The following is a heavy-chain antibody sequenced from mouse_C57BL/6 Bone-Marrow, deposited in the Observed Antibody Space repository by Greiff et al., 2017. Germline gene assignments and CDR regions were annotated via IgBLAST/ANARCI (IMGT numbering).Heavy chain of an antibody. CDR3: TRRDYSLFAY. Sequence: EVLLVESGGGLVQPGGSMKLSCAASGFTFSDAWMDWVRQSPEKGLEWVAEIRNKANNHATYYAESVKGRFTISRADSKSSVYLQMISLRAEDTGIYFCTRRDYSLFAYWGQGALVTGSA. J-gene: IGHJ3*01. CDR1: GFTFSDAW. D-gene: IGHD2-12*01. CDR2: IRNKANNHAT. V-gene: IGHV6-6*01.